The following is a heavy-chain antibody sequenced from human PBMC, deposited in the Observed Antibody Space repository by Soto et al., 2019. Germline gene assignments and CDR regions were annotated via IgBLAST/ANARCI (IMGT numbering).Heavy chain of an antibody. D-gene: IGHD2-21*01. V-gene: IGHV4-31*03. Sequence: PSETLSLTCTVSGGSISSGGYSWSWIRQPPGKGLEWIGYIYYSGSTYYNPSLKSRVTISVDTSKNQFSLKLSSVTAADTAVYYCAGVSPLLYGCDNTHRHVVRRGYYFDYWGQGTLVTVSS. CDR1: GGSISSGGYS. CDR2: IYYSGST. CDR3: AGVSPLLYGCDNTHRHVVRRGYYFDY. J-gene: IGHJ4*02.